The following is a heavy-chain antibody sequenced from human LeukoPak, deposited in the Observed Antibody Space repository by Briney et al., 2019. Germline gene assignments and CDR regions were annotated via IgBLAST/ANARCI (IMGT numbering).Heavy chain of an antibody. V-gene: IGHV3-30*04. D-gene: IGHD1-1*01. CDR3: ARNPVGMYYFDY. Sequence: GGSLRLSCAASGFTSSSNAMHWVREAPGKGLEWVAIMSCDESQKYSADSVKGRFTISRDNSKNTLYLEIYSLRAEDTAVYYCARNPVGMYYFDYWGQGTLVTVSS. CDR1: GFTSSSNA. J-gene: IGHJ4*02. CDR2: MSCDESQK.